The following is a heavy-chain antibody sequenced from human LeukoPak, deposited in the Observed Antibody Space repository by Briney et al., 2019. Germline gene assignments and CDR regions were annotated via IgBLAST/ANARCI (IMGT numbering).Heavy chain of an antibody. V-gene: IGHV4-59*01. Sequence: SETLSLTCTVSGGSISGNYWTWTRQPPGKGLEWIGQIHYRGEADYNPSLRSRIIISVDTSKNQMFLRLSSVTAADTAVYYCARFGIDYDMDVWGQGTKVTVSS. CDR3: ARFGIDYDMDV. D-gene: IGHD3-16*01. J-gene: IGHJ6*02. CDR2: IHYRGEA. CDR1: GGSISGNY.